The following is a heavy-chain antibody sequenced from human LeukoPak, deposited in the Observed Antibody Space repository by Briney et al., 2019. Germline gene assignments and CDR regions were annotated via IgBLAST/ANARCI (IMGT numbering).Heavy chain of an antibody. Sequence: PGGSLRLSCAASGFTFSSYWMYWVRQDPGKGLVWVSRINTDGSSTNYADSVKGRFTISRDNAKNSLYLQMNSLRAEDTALYYCAKAIMVRGVIRGSDWFDPWGQGTLVTVSS. V-gene: IGHV3-74*01. D-gene: IGHD3-10*01. CDR2: INTDGSST. J-gene: IGHJ5*02. CDR3: AKAIMVRGVIRGSDWFDP. CDR1: GFTFSSYW.